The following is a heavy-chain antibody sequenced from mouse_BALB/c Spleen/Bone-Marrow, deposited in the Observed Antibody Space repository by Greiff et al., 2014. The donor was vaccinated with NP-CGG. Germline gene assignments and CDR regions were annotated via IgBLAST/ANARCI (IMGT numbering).Heavy chain of an antibody. CDR2: ISDGSTYT. D-gene: IGHD2-14*01. V-gene: IGHV5-4*02. CDR1: GFTFSDYY. Sequence: DVHLVESGGGLVKPGGSLKLSCVASGFTFSDYYMYWVRQTPEKRLEWVATISDGSTYTYYPDSVKGRFTISRDNAKNNLYLQMSSLKSEDTALYYCARDRGVQGYAMDYWGQGTSVTVSS. J-gene: IGHJ4*01. CDR3: ARDRGVQGYAMDY.